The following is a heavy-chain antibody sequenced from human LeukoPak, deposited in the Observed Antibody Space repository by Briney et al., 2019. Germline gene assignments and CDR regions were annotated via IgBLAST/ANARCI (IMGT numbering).Heavy chain of an antibody. D-gene: IGHD3-16*02. J-gene: IGHJ4*02. V-gene: IGHV3-7*01. CDR1: GFTSGTYW. CDR2: IKQDGSEK. Sequence: PAGSLRLSCTVSGFTSGTYWMSWVRQAPGKGLEWVANIKQDGSEKYYVDSVKGRFTMSRDNAKNSLYLQMNSLGVEDTAVYHCVRLTGSWGTYRFDSWGQGTLVTVSS. CDR3: VRLTGSWGTYRFDS.